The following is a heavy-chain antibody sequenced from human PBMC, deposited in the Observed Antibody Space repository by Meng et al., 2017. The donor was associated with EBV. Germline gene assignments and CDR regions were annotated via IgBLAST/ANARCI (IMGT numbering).Heavy chain of an antibody. Sequence: QITLKESGPTLVKPTQTLTLTCTFSGFSLSTSGVGVGWIRQPPGNALEWLALIYWDDDKRYSPSLKSRLTITKDTSKNQVVLTMTNMDPVDTATYYCAHRRDEYSSSWYGWFDPWGQGTLVTVSS. CDR3: AHRRDEYSSSWYGWFDP. CDR2: IYWDDDK. CDR1: GFSLSTSGVG. J-gene: IGHJ5*02. V-gene: IGHV2-5*02. D-gene: IGHD6-13*01.